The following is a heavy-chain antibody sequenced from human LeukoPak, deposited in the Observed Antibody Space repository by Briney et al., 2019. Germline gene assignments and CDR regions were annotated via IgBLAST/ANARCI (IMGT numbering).Heavy chain of an antibody. J-gene: IGHJ4*02. D-gene: IGHD1-26*01. Sequence: SVNVSCKASGGTFSSYAISWVRQAPGQGLEWMGGIIPIFATANYAQKFQGRVTITTDESTNTAFMELSSLRSEDTAIYYCVREGLSGTFAFWGQGTLVTVSS. CDR1: GGTFSSYA. CDR2: IIPIFATA. V-gene: IGHV1-69*05. CDR3: VREGLSGTFAF.